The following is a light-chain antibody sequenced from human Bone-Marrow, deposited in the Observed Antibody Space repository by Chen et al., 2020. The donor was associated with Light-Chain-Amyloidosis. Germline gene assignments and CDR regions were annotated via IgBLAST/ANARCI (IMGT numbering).Light chain of an antibody. Sequence: EIVLTQSPGTLSSSPVDSATLSCRASQSISSTTLAWFQQKPGQAPRLLIYGASSRATGIPDRFSGSGSGTDFTLTISRLEPEDFAVYFCQQYGSSPLTFGGGTKVDIK. J-gene: IGKJ4*01. CDR3: QQYGSSPLT. CDR2: GAS. V-gene: IGKV3-20*01. CDR1: QSISSTT.